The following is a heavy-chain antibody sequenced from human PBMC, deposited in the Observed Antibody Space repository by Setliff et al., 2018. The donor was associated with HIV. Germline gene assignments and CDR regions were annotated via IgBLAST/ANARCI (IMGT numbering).Heavy chain of an antibody. J-gene: IGHJ6*03. CDR3: ALTGHRLLRGYMDV. CDR2: IYVGGST. V-gene: IGHV4-4*07. D-gene: IGHD2-15*01. Sequence: PSETLSLTCTVSGGSISSYYWSWIRQPADKGLEWIGRIYVGGSTNYNPSLKSRVTMSLDTSKKHFSLKLKSVTAADTAVYYCALTGHRLLRGYMDVWGKGTTVTAP. CDR1: GGSISSYY.